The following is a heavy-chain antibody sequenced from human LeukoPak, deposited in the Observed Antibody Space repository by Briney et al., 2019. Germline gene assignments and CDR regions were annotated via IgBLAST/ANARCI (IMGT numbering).Heavy chain of an antibody. D-gene: IGHD3-22*01. CDR3: ARDRLTTRNWFDP. CDR1: GYTFTGYY. Sequence: ASVKVSCKASGYTFTGYYMHWVRQAPGQGLEWMGRINPNSGGTNYAQKFQGRVTMTRDTSTSTVYMELSSLRSEDTAVYYCARDRLTTRNWFDPWGQGTLVTVSS. CDR2: INPNSGGT. J-gene: IGHJ5*02. V-gene: IGHV1-2*06.